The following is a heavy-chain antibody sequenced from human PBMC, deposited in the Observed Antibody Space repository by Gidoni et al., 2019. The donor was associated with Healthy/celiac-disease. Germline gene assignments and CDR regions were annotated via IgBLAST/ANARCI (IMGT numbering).Heavy chain of an antibody. Sequence: QVQLQQWGAGLLKPSETLSLTCAVYGGSFSGYSWSWICQPPGKGLEWIGEINHSGSTNYNPSLKSRVTISVDTSKNQFSLKLSSVTAADTAVYYCARGPSYGYEGYYYYYGMDVWGQGT. CDR1: GGSFSGYS. CDR2: INHSGST. CDR3: ARGPSYGYEGYYYYYGMDV. J-gene: IGHJ6*02. D-gene: IGHD5-18*01. V-gene: IGHV4-34*01.